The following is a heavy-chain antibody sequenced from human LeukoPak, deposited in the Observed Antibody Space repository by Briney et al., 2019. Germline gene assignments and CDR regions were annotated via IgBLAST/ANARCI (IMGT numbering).Heavy chain of an antibody. Sequence: GGSLRLSCAASGFTFSSYAMSWVRHAPGKGLAWVSAISGSGGSTYYSDSVKGRFTISRDNSKNTLCLQMNSLRAEDTAVYYCAKCGSTDYFDYWGQGTLVTVSS. CDR1: GFTFSSYA. V-gene: IGHV3-23*01. CDR2: ISGSGGST. D-gene: IGHD1-7*01. J-gene: IGHJ4*02. CDR3: AKCGSTDYFDY.